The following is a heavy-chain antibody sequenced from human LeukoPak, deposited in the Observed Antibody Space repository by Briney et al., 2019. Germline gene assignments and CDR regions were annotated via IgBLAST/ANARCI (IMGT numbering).Heavy chain of an antibody. CDR1: GFTFSSYG. V-gene: IGHV3-30*02. CDR3: AKDTLKGITFGGVRNYYYMDV. J-gene: IGHJ6*03. Sequence: GGSLRLSCAASGFTFSSYGMHWVRQTPGKGLECVAFIRYDGGNKYYADSVKGRFTISRDNSKNTLYLQMNSLRAEDTAVYYCAKDTLKGITFGGVRNYYYMDVWGKGTTVTVSS. D-gene: IGHD3-16*01. CDR2: IRYDGGNK.